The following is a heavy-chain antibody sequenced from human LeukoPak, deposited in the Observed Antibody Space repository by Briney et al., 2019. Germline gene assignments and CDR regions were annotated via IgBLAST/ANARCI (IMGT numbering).Heavy chain of an antibody. CDR1: GGTFSSYA. D-gene: IGHD5-12*01. V-gene: IGHV1-69*04. CDR2: IIPILGIA. CDR3: ARDLGYSGYDAFDY. Sequence: SVKVSCKASGGTFSSYAISWVRQAPGQGLEWMGRIIPILGIANYAQKFQGRVTITADESTSTAYMELSSLRSEDTAVYYCARDLGYSGYDAFDYWGQGTLVTVSS. J-gene: IGHJ4*02.